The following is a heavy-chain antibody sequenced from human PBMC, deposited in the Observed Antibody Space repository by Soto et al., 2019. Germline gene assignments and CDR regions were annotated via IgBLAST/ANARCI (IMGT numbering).Heavy chain of an antibody. Sequence: AGGSLRLSCAASGFTFSSYAMSWVRQAPGKGLEWVSAISGSGGSTYYADSVKGRFTISRDNSKNTLYLQMNSLRAEDTAVYYCPIPDQYYDFWSGYYTAAFDIWGQGTMVTVSS. D-gene: IGHD3-3*01. CDR2: ISGSGGST. CDR1: GFTFSSYA. J-gene: IGHJ3*02. CDR3: PIPDQYYDFWSGYYTAAFDI. V-gene: IGHV3-23*01.